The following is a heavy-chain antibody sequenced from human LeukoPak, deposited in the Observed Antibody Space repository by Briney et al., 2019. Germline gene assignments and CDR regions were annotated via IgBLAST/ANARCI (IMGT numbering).Heavy chain of an antibody. CDR3: AGHRYNWNYGAFDI. CDR1: GGSFSGYY. D-gene: IGHD1-7*01. V-gene: IGHV4-34*01. J-gene: IGHJ3*02. CDR2: INHSGST. Sequence: SETLSLTCAVYGGSFSGYYWSWIRQPPGKGLEWIGEINHSGSTNYNPSLKSRVTISVDTSKNQFSLKLSSVTAADTAVYYCAGHRYNWNYGAFDIWGQGTMVTVSS.